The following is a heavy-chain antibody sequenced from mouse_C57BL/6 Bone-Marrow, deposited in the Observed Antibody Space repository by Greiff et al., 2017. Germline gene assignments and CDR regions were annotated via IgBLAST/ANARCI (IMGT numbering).Heavy chain of an antibody. V-gene: IGHV1-50*01. CDR2: IDPSDSYT. J-gene: IGHJ2*01. Sequence: VQLQQPGAELVKPGASVKLSCKASGYTFTSYWMQWVNQRPGQGLEWIGEIDPSDSYTNYNQKFKGKATLTVDTSSSTAYMQLSSLTSEDSAVYYCARSGGRFDYWGQGTTLTVSS. CDR3: ARSGGRFDY. CDR1: GYTFTSYW. D-gene: IGHD3-1*01.